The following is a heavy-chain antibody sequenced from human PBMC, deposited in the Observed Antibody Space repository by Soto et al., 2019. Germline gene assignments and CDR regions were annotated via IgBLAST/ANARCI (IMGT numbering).Heavy chain of an antibody. J-gene: IGHJ4*02. D-gene: IGHD1-1*01. CDR3: ARVTGAWFDY. Sequence: GGSLRLSCAASGFIFSSYTMNWVRQAPGKGLEWVSSITSSSSYIYYADSVKGRFTISRDNAKNSLYLQMNSLRAEDTAVYYCARVTGAWFDYWGQGTLVTVSS. CDR2: ITSSSSYI. V-gene: IGHV3-21*01. CDR1: GFIFSSYT.